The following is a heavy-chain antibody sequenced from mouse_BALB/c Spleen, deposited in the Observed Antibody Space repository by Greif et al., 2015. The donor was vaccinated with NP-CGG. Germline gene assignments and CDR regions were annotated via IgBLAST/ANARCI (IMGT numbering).Heavy chain of an antibody. Sequence: EVNLVESGGGLVKPGGSLKLSCAASGFTFSSYAMSWVRQSPEKRLEWVAEISSGGSYTYYPDTVTGRFTISRDNAKNTLYLEMSSLRSEDTAMYYCARTRGGIYDPFDYWGQGTTLTVSS. J-gene: IGHJ2*01. CDR2: ISSGGSYT. D-gene: IGHD2-12*01. CDR3: ARTRGGIYDPFDY. V-gene: IGHV5-9-4*01. CDR1: GFTFSSYA.